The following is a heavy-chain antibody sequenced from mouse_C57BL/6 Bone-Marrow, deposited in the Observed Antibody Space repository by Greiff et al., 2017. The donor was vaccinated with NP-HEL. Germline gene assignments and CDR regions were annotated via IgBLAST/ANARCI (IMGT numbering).Heavy chain of an antibody. V-gene: IGHV5-12*01. D-gene: IGHD2-12*01. CDR2: ISNGGGST. J-gene: IGHJ2*01. Sequence: EVQLVESGGGLVQPGGSLKLSCAASGFTFSDYYMYWVRQTPEKRLEWVAYISNGGGSTYYPDTVKGRFTISRDNAKNTLYLQMSRLKSEDTAMYYCARSYYSWNYFDYWGQGTTLTVSS. CDR3: ARSYYSWNYFDY. CDR1: GFTFSDYY.